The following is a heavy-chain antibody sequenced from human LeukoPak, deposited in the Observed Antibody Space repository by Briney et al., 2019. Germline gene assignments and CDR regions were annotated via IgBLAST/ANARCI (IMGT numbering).Heavy chain of an antibody. D-gene: IGHD1-7*01. CDR1: GYTFTNYG. CDR2: ISANNGDT. Sequence: ASVKVSCKASGYTFTNYGIIWVRQAPGQGLEWMGWISANNGDTNYAQKLQGRVTMTTDTSTSTAYMEVRSLRSDDSAVYYCARGTIDYYYYMDVWGNGTTVTVSS. J-gene: IGHJ6*03. V-gene: IGHV1-18*01. CDR3: ARGTIDYYYYMDV.